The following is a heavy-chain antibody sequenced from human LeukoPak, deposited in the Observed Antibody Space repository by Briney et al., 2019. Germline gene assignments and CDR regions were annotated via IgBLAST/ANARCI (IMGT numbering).Heavy chain of an antibody. CDR3: AKDAAYYDSSAHDAFDI. V-gene: IGHV3-23*01. Sequence: GFLRILCAALGINFCRLAMSWVRPASGKGVGWVSAICGSGGSTYYADSVKGRFTISRDNSKNTLYLQMNSLRAEDTAVYYCAKDAAYYDSSAHDAFDIWGQGTMVAVSS. D-gene: IGHD3-22*01. CDR1: GINFCRLA. CDR2: ICGSGGST. J-gene: IGHJ3*02.